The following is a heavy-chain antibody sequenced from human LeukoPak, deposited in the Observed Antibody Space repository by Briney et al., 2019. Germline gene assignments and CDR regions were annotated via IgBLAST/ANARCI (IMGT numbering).Heavy chain of an antibody. V-gene: IGHV3-21*01. J-gene: IGHJ5*02. CDR3: ARDQGRA. CDR2: ITGNSHYI. Sequence: PGGSLRLSCVASGFDLSTYTMNWVRQAPGKEREWVSSITGNSHYIYYADSVKGRFNISRNNAQNSLFLQMDSLRGEDTAVYYCARDQGRAWGQGILVTVSS. CDR1: GFDLSTYT.